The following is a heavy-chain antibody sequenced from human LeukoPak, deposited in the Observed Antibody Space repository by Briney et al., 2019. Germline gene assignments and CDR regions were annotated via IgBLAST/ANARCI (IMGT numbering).Heavy chain of an antibody. CDR2: INPNSGGT. V-gene: IGHV1-2*02. D-gene: IGHD6-13*01. J-gene: IGHJ6*02. Sequence: ASVKVSCKATGYSFTAFYMHWVRQAPGQGLEWMGWINPNSGGTKYAQKFRGRVTMTRDTSIRTVYMELPGLRPDDTAVYHCARERGPAAGRKKNYHSYGLDVWGQGTTVTVSS. CDR1: GYSFTAFY. CDR3: ARERGPAAGRKKNYHSYGLDV.